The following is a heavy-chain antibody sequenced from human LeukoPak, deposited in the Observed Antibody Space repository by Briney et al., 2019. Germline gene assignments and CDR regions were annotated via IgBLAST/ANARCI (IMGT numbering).Heavy chain of an antibody. CDR1: GVTFSSYS. CDR3: ARDLYSSSRGSPPLDY. V-gene: IGHV3-21*01. D-gene: IGHD6-13*01. Sequence: PGGSLRLSCAASGVTFSSYSMNWVRQAPGEGLEWVSSISSSSSYIYYADSVKGRFTISRDNAKNTLYLQMNSLRAEDTAVYYCARDLYSSSRGSPPLDYWGQGTLVTVSS. J-gene: IGHJ4*02. CDR2: ISSSSSYI.